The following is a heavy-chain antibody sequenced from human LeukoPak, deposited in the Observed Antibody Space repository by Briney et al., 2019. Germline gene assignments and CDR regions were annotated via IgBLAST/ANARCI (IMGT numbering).Heavy chain of an antibody. J-gene: IGHJ4*02. CDR3: ARDLIGFGELLGY. Sequence: GGSLRLSCAASGFTVSSNYMSWVRQAPGKGLEWVSVIYSGGSTYYADSVKGRFTISRDNSKNTLYLQMNSLRAEDTAVYYCARDLIGFGELLGYWGQGTLVTVPS. V-gene: IGHV3-53*01. CDR2: IYSGGST. CDR1: GFTVSSNY. D-gene: IGHD3-10*01.